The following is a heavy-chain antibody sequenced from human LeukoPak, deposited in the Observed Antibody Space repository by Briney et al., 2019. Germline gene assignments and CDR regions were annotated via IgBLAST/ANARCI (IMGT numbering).Heavy chain of an antibody. CDR1: GGSISSYY. CDR3: ARGDDYGDALTFYFDY. D-gene: IGHD4-17*01. V-gene: IGHV4-59*01. Sequence: SETLSLTCTVSGGSISSYYWSWIRQPPGKGLEWVGYIYYSGSTNYNPSLKSRGTISVDTSKNQFSLKLSSVTAADTAVYYCARGDDYGDALTFYFDYWGQGTLVTVSS. CDR2: IYYSGST. J-gene: IGHJ4*02.